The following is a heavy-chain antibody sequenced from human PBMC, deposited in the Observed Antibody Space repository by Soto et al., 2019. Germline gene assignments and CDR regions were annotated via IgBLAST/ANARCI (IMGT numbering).Heavy chain of an antibody. CDR2: IYSSGNT. CDR1: DDSITSGSFY. CDR3: ARGRGDGDGYYLYYFDY. J-gene: IGHJ4*02. Sequence: SETLSLTCSVSDDSITSGSFYWSWIRQHPGKGLEWIGYIYSSGNTFYNPSLKSRLTISIDTSKNHFSLNLTSVTVADSAVYFCARGRGDGDGYYLYYFDYWGQGTLVTV. V-gene: IGHV4-31*03. D-gene: IGHD3-22*01.